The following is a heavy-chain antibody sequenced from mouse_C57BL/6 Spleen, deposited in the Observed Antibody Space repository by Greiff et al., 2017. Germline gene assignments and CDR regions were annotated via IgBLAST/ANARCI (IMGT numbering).Heavy chain of an antibody. V-gene: IGHV5-4*01. CDR2: ISDGGSYT. J-gene: IGHJ1*03. CDR3: ARGPWYFDV. Sequence: EVQLVESGGGLVKPGGSLKLSCAASGFTFSSYAMSWVRQTPEKRLEWVATISDGGSYTYYPDNVKGRFTISRDNAKNNLYLHMSHLKSEDTAMYYCARGPWYFDVWGTGTTVTVSS. CDR1: GFTFSSYA.